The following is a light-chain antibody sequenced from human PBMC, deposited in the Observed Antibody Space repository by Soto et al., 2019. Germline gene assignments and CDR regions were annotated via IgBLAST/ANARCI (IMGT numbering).Light chain of an antibody. CDR1: QTISSW. CDR2: KAS. J-gene: IGKJ5*01. CDR3: QQYENLPT. Sequence: DIQMTQSPSTLSGSVGDRVTITCRASQTISSWLAWYQQKPGKAPKLLIYKASTLKSGVPSRFSGSGSGTEFTLTISSLQPDDFATYYCQQYENLPTFGRGTRLEIK. V-gene: IGKV1-5*03.